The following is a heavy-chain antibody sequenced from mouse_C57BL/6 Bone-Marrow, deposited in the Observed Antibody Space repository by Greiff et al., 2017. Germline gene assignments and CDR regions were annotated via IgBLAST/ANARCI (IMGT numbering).Heavy chain of an antibody. CDR3: ANEYGIDY. Sequence: VQLQQSGAELVRPGTSVKLSCKASGYTFTSYWMHWVKQRPGQGLEWIGVIDPSDSYTNYNQKFKGKATLTVDTSSSTAYMQLSSLTSEDSAVYYCANEYGIDYWGQGTTLTVSA. CDR2: IDPSDSYT. D-gene: IGHD1-1*01. CDR1: GYTFTSYW. J-gene: IGHJ2*01. V-gene: IGHV1-59*01.